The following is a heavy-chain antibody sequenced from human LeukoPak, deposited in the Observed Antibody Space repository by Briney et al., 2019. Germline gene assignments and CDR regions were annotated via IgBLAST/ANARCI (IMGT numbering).Heavy chain of an antibody. CDR2: ISSSGSGGNT. D-gene: IGHD1-26*01. V-gene: IGHV3-23*01. CDR3: AKDRTVGASYWYFDL. CDR1: GFICSDYA. J-gene: IGHJ2*01. Sequence: QSGGSLRLACTASGFICSDYAMSGARQAPGKGLEWVAGISSSGSGGNTYYADSVKGRFTISRDTSKNILFLQMNPLRAEDTAIYYCAKDRTVGASYWYFDLWGRGTLVTVSS.